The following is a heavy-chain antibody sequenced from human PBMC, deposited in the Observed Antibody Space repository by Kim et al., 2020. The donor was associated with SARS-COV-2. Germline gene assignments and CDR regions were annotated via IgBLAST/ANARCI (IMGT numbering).Heavy chain of an antibody. Sequence: SVKVSCKASGGTFSSYAISWVRQAPGQGLEWMGGIIPIFGTANYAQKFQGRVTITADESTSTAYMELSSLRSEDTAVYYCAWGYYDSSGYYNFDYWGQGTLVTVSS. CDR2: IIPIFGTA. D-gene: IGHD3-22*01. CDR1: GGTFSSYA. CDR3: AWGYYDSSGYYNFDY. J-gene: IGHJ4*02. V-gene: IGHV1-69*13.